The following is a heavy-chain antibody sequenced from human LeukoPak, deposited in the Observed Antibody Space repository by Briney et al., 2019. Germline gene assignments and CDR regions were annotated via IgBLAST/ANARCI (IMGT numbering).Heavy chain of an antibody. Sequence: GGSLRLSCEASGFTFTTYSMTWVRQAPGKGLEWVSIISSGSSAIFSADALKGRFTISRDDAKNLLYLDMNSLRAEDTAVYYCAKDRRLHLGEFLGRKETNWFDPWGQGTLVTVSS. CDR1: GFTFTTYS. CDR3: AKDRRLHLGEFLGRKETNWFDP. D-gene: IGHD3-16*01. CDR2: ISSGSSAI. J-gene: IGHJ5*02. V-gene: IGHV3-21*01.